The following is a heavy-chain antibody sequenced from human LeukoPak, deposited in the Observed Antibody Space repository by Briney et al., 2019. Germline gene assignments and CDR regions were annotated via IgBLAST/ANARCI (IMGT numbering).Heavy chain of an antibody. V-gene: IGHV3-21*01. D-gene: IGHD3-10*01. CDR3: ARDSGTTGEVKFDP. J-gene: IGHJ5*02. CDR2: ISTSSSYI. CDR1: GFTFSSYS. Sequence: GGSLRLSCAASGFTFSSYSMYWVRQAPGKGLEWVSSISTSSSYIYYADSVKGRFTISRDNAKKSLYLQMNSLRAEDTAVYYCARDSGTTGEVKFDPWGQGTLVTVSS.